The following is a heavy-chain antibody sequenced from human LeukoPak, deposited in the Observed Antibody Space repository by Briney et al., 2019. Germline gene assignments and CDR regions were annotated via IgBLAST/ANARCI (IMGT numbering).Heavy chain of an antibody. CDR3: ATTSGGRLYYFDY. J-gene: IGHJ4*02. Sequence: NPSETLSLTCTVSGGSISSYYWSWIRQPPGKGLEWIGYIYYSGSTNYNPSLKSRVTISVDTSRNQFSLKLSSVTAADTAVYYCATTSGGRLYYFDYWGQGTLVTVSS. CDR1: GGSISSYY. CDR2: IYYSGST. D-gene: IGHD2-15*01. V-gene: IGHV4-59*01.